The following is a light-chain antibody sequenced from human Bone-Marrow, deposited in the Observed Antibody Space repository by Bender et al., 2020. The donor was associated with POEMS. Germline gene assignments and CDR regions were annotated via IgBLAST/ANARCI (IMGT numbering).Light chain of an antibody. CDR2: DVS. Sequence: QSALTQPASLSGSPGQSITISCTGTSSDVGGYNYVSWYQQHPGKAPKLIISDVSKRPSGVPDRFSGSKSGNTASLTISGLQAEDEADYYCCSYAGSYTGVFGGGTKLTVL. V-gene: IGLV2-11*01. CDR3: CSYAGSYTGV. CDR1: SSDVGGYNY. J-gene: IGLJ3*02.